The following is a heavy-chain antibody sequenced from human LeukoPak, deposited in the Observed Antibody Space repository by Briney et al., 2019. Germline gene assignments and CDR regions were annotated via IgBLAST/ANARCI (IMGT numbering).Heavy chain of an antibody. Sequence: SETLSLTCTVSGGSISSYYWSWIRQPAGKGLEWIGRIYASGSTNYNPSLKSRVTMSVDTSKNQFSLKLSSVTAADTAVYYCAREGGDDFWSGYYTGRVKYYFDYWGQGTLVTVSS. CDR2: IYASGST. D-gene: IGHD3-3*01. CDR1: GGSISSYY. V-gene: IGHV4-4*07. CDR3: AREGGDDFWSGYYTGRVKYYFDY. J-gene: IGHJ4*02.